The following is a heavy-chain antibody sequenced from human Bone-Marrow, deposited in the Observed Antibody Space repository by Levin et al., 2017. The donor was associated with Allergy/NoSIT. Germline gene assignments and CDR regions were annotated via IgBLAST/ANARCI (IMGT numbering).Heavy chain of an antibody. CDR3: ARGGGSGSYEYFQH. V-gene: IGHV3-74*01. CDR1: GFTFSSSW. CDR2: INSDGSST. J-gene: IGHJ1*01. D-gene: IGHD6-19*01. Sequence: ETLSLTCAASGFTFSSSWMHWVRQAPGKGLVWVSRINSDGSSTTYADSVKGRFTFSRDNAKNTLYLQMNSLRAEDTAVYYCARGGGSGSYEYFQHWGQGTLVAVSS.